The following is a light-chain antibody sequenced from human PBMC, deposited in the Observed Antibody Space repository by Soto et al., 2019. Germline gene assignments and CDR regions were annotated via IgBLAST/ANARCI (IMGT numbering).Light chain of an antibody. CDR1: QTVPKNY. J-gene: IGKJ1*01. V-gene: IGKV3-20*01. CDR3: QQCATPPLT. Sequence: EIVLTQSPGTLSLSPGERATLSCRASQTVPKNYLAWYQHKPGQPPRLLIDYASNSATGIPDRFSVSGSGTDFTLTINSLEPEDSAVSSCQQCATPPLTFGQGTKVEIK. CDR2: YAS.